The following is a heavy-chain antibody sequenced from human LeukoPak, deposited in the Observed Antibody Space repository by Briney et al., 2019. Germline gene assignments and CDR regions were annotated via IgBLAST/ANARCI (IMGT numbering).Heavy chain of an antibody. J-gene: IGHJ4*02. D-gene: IGHD5-18*01. Sequence: GGSLRLSCAASGFTFSSYGMHWVRQAPGKGLEWVANIKQDGSEKYCVDSVKGRFTISRDNAKNSLYLQMNSLRAEDTAVYYCARDRGYSYGDLGSFDYWGQGTLVTVSS. V-gene: IGHV3-7*01. CDR3: ARDRGYSYGDLGSFDY. CDR1: GFTFSSYG. CDR2: IKQDGSEK.